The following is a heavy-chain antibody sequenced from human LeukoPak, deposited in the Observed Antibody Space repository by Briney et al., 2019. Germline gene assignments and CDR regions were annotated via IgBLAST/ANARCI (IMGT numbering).Heavy chain of an antibody. D-gene: IGHD3-9*01. CDR1: GGTFSSYT. CDR2: IIPILGIA. J-gene: IGHJ6*03. CDR3: ARAPKRGMLTDWYYYMDV. V-gene: IGHV1-69*10. Sequence: ASVKVSCKASGGTFSSYTISWVRQAPGQGLEWMGGIIPILGIANYAQKFQGRVTITADKSTSTAYMELSSLRSEDTAVYYCARAPKRGMLTDWYYYMDVWGKGTTVTVSS.